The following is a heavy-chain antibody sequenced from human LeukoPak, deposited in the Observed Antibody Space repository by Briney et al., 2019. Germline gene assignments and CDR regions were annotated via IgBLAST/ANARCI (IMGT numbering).Heavy chain of an antibody. V-gene: IGHV4-39*01. Sequence: SETLSLTCTVSGGSISSSSYYWGWIRQPPGKGLEWIGSIYYSGSTYYNPSLKNRVTISVDTSKNQFSLKLSSVTAADTAVYYCARRRDIVATIGFDYWGQGTLVTVSS. D-gene: IGHD5-12*01. CDR3: ARRRDIVATIGFDY. CDR1: GGSISSSSYY. CDR2: IYYSGST. J-gene: IGHJ4*02.